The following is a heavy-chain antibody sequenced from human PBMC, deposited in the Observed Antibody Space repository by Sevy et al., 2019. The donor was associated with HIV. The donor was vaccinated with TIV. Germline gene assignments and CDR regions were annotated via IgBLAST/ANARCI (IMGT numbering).Heavy chain of an antibody. J-gene: IGHJ5*02. CDR1: GFAFNTFG. Sequence: GGSLRLSCAASGFAFNTFGMHWVRRAPGKGLEWVAFISFDENIEYYADSVKGRFTISRDNSKNMLYLQMNSLRAEDTAMYYCAGGRYCSTSRCYNWIDPWGQGTLVTVSS. CDR3: AGGRYCSTSRCYNWIDP. V-gene: IGHV3-33*01. D-gene: IGHD2-2*01. CDR2: ISFDENIE.